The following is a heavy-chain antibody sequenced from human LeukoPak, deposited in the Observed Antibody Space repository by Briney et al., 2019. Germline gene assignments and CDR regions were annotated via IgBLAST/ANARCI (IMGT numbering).Heavy chain of an antibody. V-gene: IGHV3-7*01. Sequence: GSLRLSCAASGFTFSGYWMSWVRQAPGKGLEWVANIKQDGTEKYYVDSVKGRFTISRDNAKNSLYLQMNSLRAEDTAVYYCARQYASGNVDFWGQGTLVTVSS. CDR3: ARQYASGNVDF. CDR1: GFTFSGYW. J-gene: IGHJ4*02. CDR2: IKQDGTEK. D-gene: IGHD1-1*01.